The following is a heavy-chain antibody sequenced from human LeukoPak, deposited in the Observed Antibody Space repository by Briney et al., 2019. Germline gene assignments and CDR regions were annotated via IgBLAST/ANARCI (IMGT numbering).Heavy chain of an antibody. CDR3: ARSIPYGTTWYGRSDY. V-gene: IGHV3-30*03. D-gene: IGHD6-13*01. CDR2: ISYDGSNK. J-gene: IGHJ4*02. Sequence: GGSLRLSCAASGFTFSTYGMHWVRQAPGKGLEWVAVISYDGSNKYYADSVKGRFTISRDNALNSLYLQMNSLRAEDTAIYYCARSIPYGTTWYGRSDYWGQGTLVTVSS. CDR1: GFTFSTYG.